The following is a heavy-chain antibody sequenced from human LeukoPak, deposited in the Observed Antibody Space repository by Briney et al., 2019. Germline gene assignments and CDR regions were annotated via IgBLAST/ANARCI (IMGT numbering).Heavy chain of an antibody. CDR3: AKDGLGQLPFYYMDV. V-gene: IGHV3-23*01. CDR2: LSGSGITT. CDR1: GFTFSNSA. J-gene: IGHJ6*03. Sequence: GGSLRLSCAASGFTFSNSAMSWVRQAPGKGLEWVSTLSGSGITTYYADSVKGRFTISRDNSKNTLYLQMNSLRAEDTAVYYCAKDGLGQLPFYYMDVWGKGTTVTVSS. D-gene: IGHD2-2*01.